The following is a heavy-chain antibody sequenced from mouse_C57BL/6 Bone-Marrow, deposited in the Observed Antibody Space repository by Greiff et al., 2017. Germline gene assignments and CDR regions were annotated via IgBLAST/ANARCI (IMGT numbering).Heavy chain of an antibody. CDR3: ARRDRGGWFAY. CDR2: IYPGSGNT. V-gene: IGHV1-76*01. D-gene: IGHD3-3*01. J-gene: IGHJ3*01. Sequence: VKLQQSGAELVRPGASVKLSCKASGYTFTDYYINWVKQRPGQGLEWIARIYPGSGNTYYNEKFKGKATLTAEKSSSTAYMQLSSLTSEDSAVYFCARRDRGGWFAYWGQGTLVTVSA. CDR1: GYTFTDYY.